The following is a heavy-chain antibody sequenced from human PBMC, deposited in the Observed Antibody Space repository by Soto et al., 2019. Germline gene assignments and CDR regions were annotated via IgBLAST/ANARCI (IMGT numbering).Heavy chain of an antibody. V-gene: IGHV3-30*18. Sequence: QVQLVESGGGVVQPGRSLRLSCAASGFTFSNYGMHWVRQAPGKGLEWVAVISHDGSTKYYADCVKGRFTISRDNSENTLYLQMNSLRAEHTAVYYCAKWVDGPFDYWGQGTLVTVSS. J-gene: IGHJ4*02. CDR1: GFTFSNYG. CDR3: AKWVDGPFDY. CDR2: ISHDGSTK. D-gene: IGHD5-12*01.